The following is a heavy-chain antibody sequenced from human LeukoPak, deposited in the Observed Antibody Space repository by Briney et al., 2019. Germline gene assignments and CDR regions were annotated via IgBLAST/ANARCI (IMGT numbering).Heavy chain of an antibody. CDR1: GFTYSSYG. D-gene: IGHD3-10*01. Sequence: GRSLRLSCAASGFTYSSYGMHWVRQAPGKGQEWVAVISYDGSNKYYADSVKGRFTISRDNSKNTLYLQMNSLRAEDTAVYYCAKVQWVTMVRGVILAFDIWGQGTMVTVSS. V-gene: IGHV3-30*18. CDR2: ISYDGSNK. J-gene: IGHJ3*02. CDR3: AKVQWVTMVRGVILAFDI.